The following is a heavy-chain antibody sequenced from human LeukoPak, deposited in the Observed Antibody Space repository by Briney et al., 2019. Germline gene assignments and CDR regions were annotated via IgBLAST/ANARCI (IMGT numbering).Heavy chain of an antibody. CDR2: INPDGDYS. V-gene: IGHV3-74*01. CDR1: GFNFRKYW. Sequence: QTGGSLRPSCAASGFNFRKYWMQWVRQVPGKGLVWVSEINPDGDYSGHSNSVRGRFTISRDNAKNTLYLQMTSLSAEDTAVYYCARSLGDWGQGTLVSVSS. J-gene: IGHJ4*01. D-gene: IGHD3-16*01. CDR3: ARSLGD.